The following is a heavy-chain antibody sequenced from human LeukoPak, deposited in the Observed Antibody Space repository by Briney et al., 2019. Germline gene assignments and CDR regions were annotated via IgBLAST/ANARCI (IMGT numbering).Heavy chain of an antibody. D-gene: IGHD3-22*01. Sequence: SETLSLTCTVSGGSVSSNGYFWNWIRQPPGKGLEWIGYIYHSGSTYYNPSLKSRVTISVDRSKNQFSLKLSSVTAADTAVYYCARGRGYYDSSGCNNWFDPWGQGTLVTVSS. CDR2: IYHSGST. CDR1: GGSVSSNGYF. J-gene: IGHJ5*02. V-gene: IGHV4-30-2*01. CDR3: ARGRGYYDSSGCNNWFDP.